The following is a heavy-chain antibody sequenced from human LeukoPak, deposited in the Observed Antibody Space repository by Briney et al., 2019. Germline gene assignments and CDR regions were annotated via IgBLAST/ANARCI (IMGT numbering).Heavy chain of an antibody. CDR2: IYYSGST. D-gene: IGHD1-26*01. CDR3: ARGASGSFGP. CDR1: GGSISSSSYY. Sequence: PSETLSLTCTVSGGSISSSSYYWGWICQPPGKGLEWIGSIYYSGSTYYNPSLKGRVTISVDTSKNQFSLKLSSVTAADTAVYYCARGASGSFGPWGQGTLVAVSS. J-gene: IGHJ5*02. V-gene: IGHV4-39*07.